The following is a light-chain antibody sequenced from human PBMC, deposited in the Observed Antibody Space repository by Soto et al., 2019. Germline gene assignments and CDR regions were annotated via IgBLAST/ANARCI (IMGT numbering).Light chain of an antibody. V-gene: IGKV3-15*01. CDR1: QSVGSD. CDR2: STS. CDR3: LRYDNWPPT. J-gene: IGKJ1*01. Sequence: EIVLSQSPATLSVSPGETATLSCRASQSVGSDLAWYQQKTGQSPRLLIHSTSTRATDIPARFSGSGFGTEFSLIISSLQSEDFALYFCLRYDNWPPTFGQGTKVDIK.